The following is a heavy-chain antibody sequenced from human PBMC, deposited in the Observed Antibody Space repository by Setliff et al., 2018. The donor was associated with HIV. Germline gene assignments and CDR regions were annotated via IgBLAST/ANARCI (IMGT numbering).Heavy chain of an antibody. CDR2: IKQDGSES. J-gene: IGHJ4*02. D-gene: IGHD4-17*01. Sequence: GGSLRLSCAAYGFTFTNYWMSWVRQAPGKGLEWVANIKQDGSESSYVDSVKGRFTISRDNAKNSLFLQMNSLRAEDTAVYYCASPLIMTTVTKDYWGQGTLVTVSS. CDR1: GFTFTNYW. CDR3: ASPLIMTTVTKDY. V-gene: IGHV3-7*03.